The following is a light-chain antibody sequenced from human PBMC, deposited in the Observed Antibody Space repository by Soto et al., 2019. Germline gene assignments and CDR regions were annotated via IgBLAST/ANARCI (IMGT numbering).Light chain of an antibody. CDR3: AAWDESLNHPV. Sequence: QSVLTQPPSLSGAPGQRVIISCTGSSSNIGAGYDVHWYQQLPGAAPQLLIFDNNYRPSGVPDRFSGSKSGTSAYLAITGLQSEDEAHYYCAAWDESLNHPVFGGGTKLTVL. J-gene: IGLJ2*01. V-gene: IGLV1-40*01. CDR1: SSNIGAGYD. CDR2: DNN.